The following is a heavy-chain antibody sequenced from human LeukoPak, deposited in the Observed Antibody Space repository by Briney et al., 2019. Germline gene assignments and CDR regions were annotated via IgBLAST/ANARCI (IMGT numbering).Heavy chain of an antibody. CDR1: GGSISSSSYY. CDR2: IYYSGST. Sequence: SETLSLTCTVSGGSISSSSYYWGWIRQPPGKGLEWIGSIYYSGSTYYNPSLKSRVTISVDTSKNQFPLKLSSVTAADTAVYYCARHSSGWYYFDYWGQGTLVTVSS. CDR3: ARHSSGWYYFDY. D-gene: IGHD6-19*01. V-gene: IGHV4-39*01. J-gene: IGHJ4*02.